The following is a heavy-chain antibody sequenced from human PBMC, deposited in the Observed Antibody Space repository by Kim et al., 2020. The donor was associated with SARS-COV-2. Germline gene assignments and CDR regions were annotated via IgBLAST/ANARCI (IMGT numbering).Heavy chain of an antibody. CDR2: ISSSSSTI. V-gene: IGHV3-48*02. D-gene: IGHD3-16*01. CDR1: GFTFSSYS. Sequence: GGSLRLSCAASGFTFSSYSMNWVRQAPGKGLEWVSSISSSSSTIYYADSVKGRFTISRDNAKTSLYLQMNSLRDEDTAVYYCARGKSYLGVLGYCYYGMGVWGQGATVSLSS. CDR3: ARGKSYLGVLGYCYYGMGV. J-gene: IGHJ6*01.